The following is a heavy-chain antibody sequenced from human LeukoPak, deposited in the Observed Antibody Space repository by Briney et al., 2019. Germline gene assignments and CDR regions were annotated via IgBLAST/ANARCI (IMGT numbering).Heavy chain of an antibody. CDR1: GGSTSGHF. CDR2: IFYTGRA. CDR3: ARLGGSYSNSFDL. D-gene: IGHD2-15*01. Sequence: SENLSLTCTVSGGSTSGHFWTWIRQPPGKGPECIAYIFYTGRAYYNPSLESRVTLSVDTSKNQVSLNLRSVTAADTAVYHCARLGGSYSNSFDLWGQGTMVTVSS. V-gene: IGHV4-59*11. J-gene: IGHJ3*01.